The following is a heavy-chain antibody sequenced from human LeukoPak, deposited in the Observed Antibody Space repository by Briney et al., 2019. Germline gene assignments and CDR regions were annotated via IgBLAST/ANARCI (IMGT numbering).Heavy chain of an antibody. Sequence: ASVKVSCKASGYTFTTYTIHWVRQAPGQGLEWMGIINPSGGSTSYAQKFQGRVTMTRDTSTSTVYMELSSLRSEDTAVYYCARTDSSSWYYFDYWGQGTLVTVSS. D-gene: IGHD6-13*01. CDR3: ARTDSSSWYYFDY. CDR1: GYTFTTYT. J-gene: IGHJ4*02. CDR2: INPSGGST. V-gene: IGHV1-46*01.